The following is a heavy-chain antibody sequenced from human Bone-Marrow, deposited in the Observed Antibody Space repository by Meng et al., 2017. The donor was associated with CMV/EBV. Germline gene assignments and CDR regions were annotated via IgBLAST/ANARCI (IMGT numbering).Heavy chain of an antibody. CDR1: GFTFSSYS. J-gene: IGHJ3*02. V-gene: IGHV3-21*01. Sequence: GGSLRLSCAASGFTFSSYSMNWVRQAPGKGLEWVSSISSSSSYIYYADSVKGRFTISRDNAKNSLYLQMNSLRAEDTAVYYCARVKGMGAFEIWGQGTMVTVSS. D-gene: IGHD6-13*01. CDR2: ISSSSSYI. CDR3: ARVKGMGAFEI.